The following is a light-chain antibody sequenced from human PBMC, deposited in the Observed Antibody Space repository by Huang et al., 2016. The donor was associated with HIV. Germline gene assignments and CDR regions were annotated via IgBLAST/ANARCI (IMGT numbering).Light chain of an antibody. CDR2: GAS. CDR1: QSVSNN. J-gene: IGKJ1*01. Sequence: EIVMTQSPATLSVSPGERATLSCRAIQSVSNNLAWYQQKPGQAPRLLIHGASTRATGVPARFRGSGSGTEFTLTISSLQSEDFAVYYCQQYHNWPPWTFGQGTKVEIK. V-gene: IGKV3-15*01. CDR3: QQYHNWPPWT.